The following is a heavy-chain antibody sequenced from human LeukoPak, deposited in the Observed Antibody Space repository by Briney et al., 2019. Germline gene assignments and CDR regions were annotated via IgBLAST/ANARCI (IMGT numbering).Heavy chain of an antibody. J-gene: IGHJ4*02. Sequence: SETLSLTCAVYGGSFSGFYWSWIRQPPGKGLEWIGEINHSGSTNYNPSLESRVTISVDTSKNQFSLKLSSVTAADTAVYYCARSRSGYYQYYFDYWGQGTLVTVSS. CDR1: GGSFSGFY. D-gene: IGHD3-22*01. CDR2: INHSGST. V-gene: IGHV4-34*01. CDR3: ARSRSGYYQYYFDY.